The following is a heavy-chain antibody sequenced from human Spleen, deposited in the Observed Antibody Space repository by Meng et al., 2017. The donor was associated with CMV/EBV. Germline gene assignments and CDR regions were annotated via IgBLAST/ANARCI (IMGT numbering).Heavy chain of an antibody. D-gene: IGHD2-2*02. CDR1: GFTFSDSA. CDR2: ISYDGTTK. J-gene: IGHJ4*02. CDR3: ARERDVVPAAIYDY. Sequence: GESLKISCAASGFTFSDSALHWVRQAPGKGPEWVAVISYDGTTKYYVDSVKGRFTISRDNSKTTLYLQMNSLRPEDTAVYYCARERDVVPAAIYDYWGQGTLVTVSS. V-gene: IGHV3-30*04.